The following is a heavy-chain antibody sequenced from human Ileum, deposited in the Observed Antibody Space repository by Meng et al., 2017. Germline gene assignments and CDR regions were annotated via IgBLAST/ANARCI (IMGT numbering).Heavy chain of an antibody. CDR2: IYYSGTT. J-gene: IGHJ4*02. V-gene: IGHV4-59*11. Sequence: PSTPLSPTCTLSGGSISSHYWNGVRQPPGKGLEWIGYIYYSGTTNYNPSLKSRVAMSVDTSKNQFSLELSSVTAADTAVYYCARGASSTRGDFDYWGQGTLVTVSS. CDR3: ARGASSTRGDFDY. CDR1: GGSISSHY. D-gene: IGHD2-2*01.